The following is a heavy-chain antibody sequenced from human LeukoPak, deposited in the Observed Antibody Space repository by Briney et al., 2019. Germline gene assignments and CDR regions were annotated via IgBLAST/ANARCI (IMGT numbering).Heavy chain of an antibody. D-gene: IGHD3-22*01. CDR1: GFNFESYS. Sequence: GGSLRLSCAASGFNFESYSMNWVRQAPGKGLEWVSVIYSGGNSYYGDSVKGRFTISRDDSKNTVYLQMNSLRAEDTAVYYCARGLYYYDTGYWGQGTLVTVSS. CDR2: IYSGGNS. V-gene: IGHV3-53*01. J-gene: IGHJ4*02. CDR3: ARGLYYYDTGY.